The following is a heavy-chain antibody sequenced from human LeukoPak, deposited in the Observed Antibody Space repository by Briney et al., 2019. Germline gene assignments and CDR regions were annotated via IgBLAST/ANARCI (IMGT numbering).Heavy chain of an antibody. D-gene: IGHD4-11*01. CDR1: GYTFTGYY. J-gene: IGHJ4*02. CDR2: INPNSGGT. CDR3: ATFTDREDFDY. V-gene: IGHV1-2*06. Sequence: ASXKVSCKASGYTFTGYYMHWVRQAPGQGLEWMGRINPNSGGTNYAQKFQGRVTMTRDTSISTAYMELSRLRSDDTAVYYCATFTDREDFDYWGQGTLVTVSS.